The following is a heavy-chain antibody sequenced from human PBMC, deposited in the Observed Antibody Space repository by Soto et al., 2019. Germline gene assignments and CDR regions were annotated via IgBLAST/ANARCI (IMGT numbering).Heavy chain of an antibody. Sequence: GGSLRLSCAASGFTFSSYAMSWVRQAPGKGLEWVSAISGSGGSTYYADSVKGRFTISRDNSKNTLYLQMNSLRAEDTAVYYCAKGRVLTGDGGYFDYWGQGTLVTVSS. CDR2: ISGSGGST. D-gene: IGHD7-27*01. CDR1: GFTFSSYA. V-gene: IGHV3-23*01. J-gene: IGHJ4*02. CDR3: AKGRVLTGDGGYFDY.